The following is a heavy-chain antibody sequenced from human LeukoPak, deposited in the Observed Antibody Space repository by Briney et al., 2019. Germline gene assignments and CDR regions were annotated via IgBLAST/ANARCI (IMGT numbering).Heavy chain of an antibody. J-gene: IGHJ4*02. V-gene: IGHV3-48*01. D-gene: IGHD2-21*02. Sequence: GGSLRLSCAASGFTFSSYSMNWVRQAPGKGLQWVSYISSSSTIYYADSVKGRFTISRDNAKNSLYLQMNSLRAEDTAVYYCARRSYCGGDCYSDHFDYWGQGTLVTVSS. CDR1: GFTFSSYS. CDR3: ARRSYCGGDCYSDHFDY. CDR2: ISSSSTI.